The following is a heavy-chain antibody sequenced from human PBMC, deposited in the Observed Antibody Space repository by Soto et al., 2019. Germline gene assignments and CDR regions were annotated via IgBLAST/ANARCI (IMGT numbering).Heavy chain of an antibody. Sequence: EAQLVESGGGLVQPGGSLRLSCAASGFTFSNYWMHWVRQAPGKGPVWVSRINTDGSTTNYADSVKGRFTISRANAKNTLYLQTISLGAADTAVYYCARDLGGDAGHWGQGTLVSVSS. CDR2: INTDGSTT. J-gene: IGHJ4*02. D-gene: IGHD2-21*01. CDR3: ARDLGGDAGH. V-gene: IGHV3-74*01. CDR1: GFTFSNYW.